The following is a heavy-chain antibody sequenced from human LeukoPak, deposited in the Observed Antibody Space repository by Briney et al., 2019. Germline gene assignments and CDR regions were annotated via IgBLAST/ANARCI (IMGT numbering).Heavy chain of an antibody. Sequence: PGGSMRLSCAASVFTFSSHSINWVRHAPWKGLELVSYISSSSSTIYYADSVKGRFTISRDNAKNSLYLQMNSLRAEDTAVYYCARGAYYYEDWGQGTLVTVSS. CDR2: ISSSSSTI. CDR3: ARGAYYYED. J-gene: IGHJ4*02. D-gene: IGHD3-22*01. V-gene: IGHV3-48*01. CDR1: VFTFSSHS.